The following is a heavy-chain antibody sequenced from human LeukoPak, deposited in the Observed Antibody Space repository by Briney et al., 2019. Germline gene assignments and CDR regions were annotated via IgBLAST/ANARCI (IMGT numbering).Heavy chain of an antibody. CDR3: ARSVGSSSLYY. Sequence: SETLSLTCAVYGGSFRGYYWSWIRQPPGKGLEWIGEINHSGSTNYNPSLKSRVTISVDTSKNQFSLKLSSVTAADTAVYYCARSVGSSSLYYWGQGTLVTVSS. V-gene: IGHV4-34*01. CDR1: GGSFRGYY. CDR2: INHSGST. D-gene: IGHD6-6*01. J-gene: IGHJ4*02.